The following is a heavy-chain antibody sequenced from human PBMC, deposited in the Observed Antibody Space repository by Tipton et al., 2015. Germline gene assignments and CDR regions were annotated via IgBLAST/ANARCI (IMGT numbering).Heavy chain of an antibody. CDR1: GFSFSDYA. J-gene: IGHJ4*02. Sequence: SLRLSCAASGFSFSDYAMAWVRQAPGKGLEWVSGISGSASGAYYADSVTGRFTISRDNSNNTLYLQMNSLTAEDTALYYCAKRSVAGIPFDYWGQGTLVTVSS. CDR2: ISGSASGA. CDR3: AKRSVAGIPFDY. D-gene: IGHD6-19*01. V-gene: IGHV3-23*01.